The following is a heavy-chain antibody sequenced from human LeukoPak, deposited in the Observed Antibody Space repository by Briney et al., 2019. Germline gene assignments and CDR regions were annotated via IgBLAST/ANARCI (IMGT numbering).Heavy chain of an antibody. J-gene: IGHJ5*02. D-gene: IGHD3-22*01. CDR1: GASVTSGGYY. CDR3: ARDGTNDSSGQNWFDP. Sequence: PSETLSLTCSVSGASVTSGGYYWAWIRQPPGERPEYIGSIYQSGSSYYNPSLKSRVTISVDTSKNQFSLKLSSVTAADTAVYYCARDGTNDSSGQNWFDPWGQGTLVTVSS. CDR2: IYQSGSS. V-gene: IGHV4-39*07.